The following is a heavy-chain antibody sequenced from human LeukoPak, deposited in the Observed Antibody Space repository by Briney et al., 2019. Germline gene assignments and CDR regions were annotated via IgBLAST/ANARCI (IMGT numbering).Heavy chain of an antibody. D-gene: IGHD6-13*01. CDR1: GFTFSSYA. CDR3: AKYPTRFIAAAGDYYYYYGMDV. Sequence: PGGSLRLSCAASGFTFSSYAMHWVRQAPGKGLEWVAVISYDGSNKYYAASVKGRFTISRDNSKNTLYLQMNSLRAEDTAVYYCAKYPTRFIAAAGDYYYYYGMDVWGQGTTVTVSS. J-gene: IGHJ6*02. V-gene: IGHV3-30-3*02. CDR2: ISYDGSNK.